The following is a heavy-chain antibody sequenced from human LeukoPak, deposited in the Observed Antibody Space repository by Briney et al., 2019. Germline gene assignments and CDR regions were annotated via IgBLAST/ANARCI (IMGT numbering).Heavy chain of an antibody. CDR2: ISYDGSKE. CDR3: AKDLRAIYDVLTGYLDAFDL. D-gene: IGHD3-9*01. Sequence: GGSLRLSCAASGFTFSGYGMHWVRQAPGKGLEWVAAISYDGSKEYYADSVKGRFTISRDSSQNTLYLQMNSLRAEDTAVYYCAKDLRAIYDVLTGYLDAFDLWGQGTMVTVSS. V-gene: IGHV3-30*18. J-gene: IGHJ3*01. CDR1: GFTFSGYG.